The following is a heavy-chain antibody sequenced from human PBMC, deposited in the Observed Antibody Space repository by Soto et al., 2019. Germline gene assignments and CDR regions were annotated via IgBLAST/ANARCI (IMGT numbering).Heavy chain of an antibody. CDR2: IQTSGEVI. V-gene: IGHV3-48*03. CDR1: GFRFTSYE. J-gene: IGHJ4*02. Sequence: VQLAESGGGVVQPGGSLRLSCKASGFRFTSYEMNWVRHTPGKGLEWLAYIQTSGEVIYYADAVKGRFTFSRDNDKSSLYLQMSSLGVEDTGIYYCVRDRSSSARHYFDYWGEGTRVSVSS. CDR3: VRDRSSSARHYFDY.